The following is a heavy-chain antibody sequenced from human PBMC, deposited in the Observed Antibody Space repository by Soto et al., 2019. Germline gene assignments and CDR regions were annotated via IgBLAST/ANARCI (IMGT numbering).Heavy chain of an antibody. D-gene: IGHD3-22*01. CDR1: GFTFSNAW. CDR3: TTGYYDSSGYSYYFDY. CDR2: IKSKSDGGTT. J-gene: IGHJ4*02. Sequence: EVQLVESGGGLVKPGGSLRLSCAASGFTFSNAWMNWVRQAPGKGLEWVGRIKSKSDGGTTDYAATVKGRFTISRDDTKNTLYLQMNSLKTEDTAVYYCTTGYYDSSGYSYYFDYWGQGTLVTVSS. V-gene: IGHV3-15*07.